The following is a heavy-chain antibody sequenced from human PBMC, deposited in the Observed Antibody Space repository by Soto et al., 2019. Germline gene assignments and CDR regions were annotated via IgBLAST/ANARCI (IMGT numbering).Heavy chain of an antibody. D-gene: IGHD1-1*01. CDR2: IKQDGSEK. CDR3: ARATGGTTPFGYYYYYMDV. CDR1: GFTFSSYW. J-gene: IGHJ6*03. Sequence: GGSLRLSCAASGFTFSSYWMSWVRQAPGKGLEWVANIKQDGSEKYYVDSVKDRFTISRDNAKNSLYLQMNSLRAEDTAVYYCARATGGTTPFGYYYYYMDVWGKGTTVTVSS. V-gene: IGHV3-7*01.